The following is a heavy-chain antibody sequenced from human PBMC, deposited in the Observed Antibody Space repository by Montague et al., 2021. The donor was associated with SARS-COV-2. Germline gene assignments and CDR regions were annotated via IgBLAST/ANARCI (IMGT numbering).Heavy chain of an antibody. CDR1: GGSISSSSYY. Sequence: SETLSLTCTVSGGSISSSSYYWGWIRQPPGKGLEWIGSIYYTGXTXYXXXXKXRVTISVDTSKNQFSLKLSSVTAAGTAVYYCARHGYYETYDAFDIWGQGTMVTVSS. CDR2: IYYTGXT. J-gene: IGHJ3*02. D-gene: IGHD3-22*01. CDR3: ARHGYYETYDAFDI. V-gene: IGHV4-39*01.